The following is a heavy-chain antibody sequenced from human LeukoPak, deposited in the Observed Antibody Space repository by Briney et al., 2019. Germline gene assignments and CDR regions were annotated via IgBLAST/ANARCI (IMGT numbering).Heavy chain of an antibody. J-gene: IGHJ3*02. CDR3: ARDRGGNSGGKNDLDI. Sequence: GGSLRLSCAASGFTFSSYSMNWVRQAPGKGLEWVSYISSSSIIYYADSVKGRFTISRDNAKNSLYLQMNSLRAEDTAVYYCARDRGGNSGGKNDLDIWGQGTVVTVSS. D-gene: IGHD4-23*01. V-gene: IGHV3-48*01. CDR2: ISSSSII. CDR1: GFTFSSYS.